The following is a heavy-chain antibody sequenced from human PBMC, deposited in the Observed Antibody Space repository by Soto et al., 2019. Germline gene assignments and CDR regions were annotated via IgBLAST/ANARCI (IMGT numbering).Heavy chain of an antibody. CDR3: VRSYYGSGNLLGYYGMDV. CDR1: GGTFSSYA. CDR2: IIPIFGTA. Sequence: SVKVSCKASGGTFSSYAISWVRQAPGQGHEWMGGIIPIFGTANYAQNFQGRVTITADESTSTAYMELSSLRSEDTAVYYCVRSYYGSGNLLGYYGMDVWGQGTTVTVSS. J-gene: IGHJ6*02. D-gene: IGHD3-10*01. V-gene: IGHV1-69*13.